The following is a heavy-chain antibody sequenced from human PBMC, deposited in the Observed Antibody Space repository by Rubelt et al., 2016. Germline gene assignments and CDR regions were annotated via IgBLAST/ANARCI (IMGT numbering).Heavy chain of an antibody. CDR3: ARDREPGSHAFDI. J-gene: IGHJ3*02. D-gene: IGHD3-10*01. V-gene: IGHV3-33*01. Sequence: QVQLVESGGGVVQPGRSLRLSCAASGFTFSSYGMHWVRQAPGKGLESVAVIWYDGSNKYYADSVKGRFTVSRDNSKNTLYLQMNSLRAEDTVVYYCARDREPGSHAFDIWGQGTMVTVSS. CDR2: IWYDGSNK. CDR1: GFTFSSYG.